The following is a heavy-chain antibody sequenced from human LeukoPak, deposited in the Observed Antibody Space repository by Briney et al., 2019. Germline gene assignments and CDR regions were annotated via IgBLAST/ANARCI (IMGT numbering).Heavy chain of an antibody. Sequence: PGGSLRLSCAASGFTFSNSDMHWVRQAPGKGLEWVAVISFDGTNKFYADSVKGRFTISRDNSKNALYLQMNSLRAEDTAVYYCAKGGYYERPWYFDYWGQGTLVTVSS. CDR2: ISFDGTNK. D-gene: IGHD3-22*01. V-gene: IGHV3-30*18. CDR3: AKGGYYERPWYFDY. CDR1: GFTFSNSD. J-gene: IGHJ4*02.